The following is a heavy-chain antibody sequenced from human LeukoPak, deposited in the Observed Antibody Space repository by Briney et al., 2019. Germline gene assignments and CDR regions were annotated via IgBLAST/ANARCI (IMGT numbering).Heavy chain of an antibody. Sequence: ASVKVSCKASGYTFTDYDINWVRQATGQGLEWMGWMNPNSGNTGYAQKFQGRVTMTRNTSISTAYMELSSLRSEDTAVYYCARGSTWIQPWLGPDYWGQGTLVTVSS. J-gene: IGHJ4*02. CDR1: GYTFTDYD. V-gene: IGHV1-8*01. CDR3: ARGSTWIQPWLGPDY. CDR2: MNPNSGNT. D-gene: IGHD5-18*01.